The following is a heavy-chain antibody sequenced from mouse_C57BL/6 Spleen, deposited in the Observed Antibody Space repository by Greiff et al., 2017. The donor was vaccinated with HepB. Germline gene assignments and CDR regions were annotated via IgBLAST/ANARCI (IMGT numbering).Heavy chain of an antibody. CDR1: GYTFTSYW. J-gene: IGHJ4*01. Sequence: QVHVKQSGTELVKPGASVKLSCKASGYTFTSYWMHWVKQRPGQGLEWIGNINPSNGGTNYNEKFKSKATLTVDKSSSTAYMQLSSLTSEDSAVYYCARSTGDYYGSRSRYAMDYWGQGTSVTVSS. CDR2: INPSNGGT. D-gene: IGHD1-1*01. V-gene: IGHV1-53*01. CDR3: ARSTGDYYGSRSRYAMDY.